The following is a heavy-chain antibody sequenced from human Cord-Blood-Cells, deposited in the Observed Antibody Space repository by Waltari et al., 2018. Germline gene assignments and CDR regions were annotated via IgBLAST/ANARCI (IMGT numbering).Heavy chain of an antibody. J-gene: IGHJ4*02. V-gene: IGHV1-2*04. CDR2: INPNSGCT. Sequence: QVQLVQSGAEVKKPGASVQVSCKASGYTFTGYYMNWVRRAPGQGLEWMGWINPNSGCTNYAQKFQGWVTMTRDTSISTAYMELSRLRSDDTAVYYCARSGYCSSTSCYSDYWGQGTLVTVSS. D-gene: IGHD2-2*01. CDR3: ARSGYCSSTSCYSDY. CDR1: GYTFTGYY.